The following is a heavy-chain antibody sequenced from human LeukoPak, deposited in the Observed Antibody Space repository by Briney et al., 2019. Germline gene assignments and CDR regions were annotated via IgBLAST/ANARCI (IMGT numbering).Heavy chain of an antibody. CDR1: GFTFNSYG. CDR2: ISYDGTNK. CDR3: ARKYYYGSGSYYDY. V-gene: IGHV3-30*03. Sequence: GRSLRLSCAASGFTFNSYGMHWVRQVPGKGLEWVAIISYDGTNKYYADSVKGRFTISRDSSKNTLYLQMNSLRPEDTAVYYCARKYYYGSGSYYDYWGQGTLVTVSS. J-gene: IGHJ4*02. D-gene: IGHD3-10*01.